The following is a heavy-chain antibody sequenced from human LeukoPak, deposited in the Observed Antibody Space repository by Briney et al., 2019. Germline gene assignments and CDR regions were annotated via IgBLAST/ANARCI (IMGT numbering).Heavy chain of an antibody. J-gene: IGHJ4*02. V-gene: IGHV3-30*18. CDR2: ISFDGSNK. CDR3: AKVTTGGELFFHY. Sequence: GGSLRLSCVASGLTFSNYGMHWVRQAPGKGLEWVTEISFDGSNKHYADSVKGRFTISRDNSKNTLSLQMSSLRAEDTAVYYCAKVTTGGELFFHYWGQGTLVTVSS. CDR1: GLTFSNYG. D-gene: IGHD1-26*01.